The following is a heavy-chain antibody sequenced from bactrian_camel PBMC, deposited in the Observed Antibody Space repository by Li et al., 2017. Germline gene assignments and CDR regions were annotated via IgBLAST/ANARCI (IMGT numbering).Heavy chain of an antibody. CDR3: AARTIRTRGHSGNWAAAPEWKH. D-gene: IGHD2*01. CDR1: GLVFRSSS. CDR2: ISTVGGGT. Sequence: QLVESGGGVVQPGGSLRLSCAASGLVFRSSSMHWVRQAPGKGRERVAAISTVGGGTYYADSVKGRFTISQDNAKNTAYLQLNALKPEDSATYYCAARTIRTRGHSGNWAAAPEWKHWGQGTQVTVS. J-gene: IGHJ4*01. V-gene: IGHV3S25*01.